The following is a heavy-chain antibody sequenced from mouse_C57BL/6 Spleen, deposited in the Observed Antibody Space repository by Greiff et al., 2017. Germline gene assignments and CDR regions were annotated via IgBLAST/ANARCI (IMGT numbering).Heavy chain of an antibody. J-gene: IGHJ2*01. CDR3: ARRELGREYFDY. CDR2: ISSGSSTI. Sequence: EVKLVESGGGLVKPGGSLKLSCAASGFTFSDYGMHWVRQAPEKGLEWVAYISSGSSTIYYADTVKGRFTISRDNAKNTLFLQMTSLRSEDTAVYYCARRELGREYFDYWGQGTTLTVSS. CDR1: GFTFSDYG. D-gene: IGHD4-1*01. V-gene: IGHV5-17*01.